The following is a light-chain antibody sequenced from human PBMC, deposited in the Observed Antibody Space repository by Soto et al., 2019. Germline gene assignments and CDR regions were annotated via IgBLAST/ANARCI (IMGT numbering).Light chain of an antibody. CDR3: QQYNSDPYT. J-gene: IGKJ2*01. CDR1: QSISSW. CDR2: KAS. Sequence: DIQMTQSPSTLSASVGDRVTITCRASQSISSWLAWYQQKPGKAPKLLIYKASSLESGVPSRFSSSGSGTEFTLTISSLQPDDFATYYCQQYNSDPYTFGQGTKLQIK. V-gene: IGKV1-5*03.